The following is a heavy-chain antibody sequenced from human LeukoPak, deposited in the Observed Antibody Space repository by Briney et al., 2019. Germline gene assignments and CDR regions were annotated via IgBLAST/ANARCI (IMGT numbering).Heavy chain of an antibody. D-gene: IGHD2-15*01. V-gene: IGHV3-23*01. Sequence: GGSLRLSCAASGFTFNNYAMNWVRQAPGKGLEWVSSISGGGETTYYADSVKGRFTISRDNSKNTLYLQMNSLRAEDTAVYYCARDLLCSGGSCLSHWGQGTLVTVSS. CDR1: GFTFNNYA. CDR2: ISGGGETT. J-gene: IGHJ4*02. CDR3: ARDLLCSGGSCLSH.